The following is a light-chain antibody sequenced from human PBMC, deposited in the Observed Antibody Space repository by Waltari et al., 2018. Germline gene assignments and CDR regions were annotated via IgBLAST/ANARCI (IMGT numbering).Light chain of an antibody. CDR1: NSNIGGNS. Sequence: QPPSVSGTPGQRVTISCSGSNSNIGGNSVNWYQQLPGTAPKLLIYNDNQGPSGVPDRFSASKSGTSASLAITGLQSEDDAYYYCAVWDDSLGGVFGGGTKLTVL. V-gene: IGLV1-44*01. J-gene: IGLJ3*02. CDR3: AVWDDSLGGV. CDR2: NDN.